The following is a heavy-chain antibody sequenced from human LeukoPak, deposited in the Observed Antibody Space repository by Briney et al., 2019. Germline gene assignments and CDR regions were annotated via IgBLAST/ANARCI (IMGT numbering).Heavy chain of an antibody. CDR1: GGSISTNY. Sequence: SETLSLTCTVSGGSISTNYWSWIRQPPGKGLEWIGYVYYSGSTNYKPSLKSRVTISVDTSKNQFSLKLTSVTAADTAVYYCTRDGSGRYYFDYWGQGTLVTVSS. CDR2: VYYSGST. CDR3: TRDGSGRYYFDY. V-gene: IGHV4-59*01. D-gene: IGHD3-10*01. J-gene: IGHJ4*02.